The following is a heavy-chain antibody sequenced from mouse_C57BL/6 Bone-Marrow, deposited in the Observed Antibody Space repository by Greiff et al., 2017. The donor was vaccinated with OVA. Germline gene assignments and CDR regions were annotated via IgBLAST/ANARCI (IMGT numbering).Heavy chain of an antibody. CDR2: INYDGSST. CDR3: ARVYYGSSYAWFAY. V-gene: IGHV5-16*01. J-gene: IGHJ3*01. Sequence: EVKLVESEGGLVQPGSSMKLSCTASGFTFSDYYMAWVRQVPEKGLEWVANINYDGSSTYYLDSLKSRFIISRDNAKNILYLQISSLKSGDTATYYCARVYYGSSYAWFAYWGQGTLVTVSA. D-gene: IGHD1-1*01. CDR1: GFTFSDYY.